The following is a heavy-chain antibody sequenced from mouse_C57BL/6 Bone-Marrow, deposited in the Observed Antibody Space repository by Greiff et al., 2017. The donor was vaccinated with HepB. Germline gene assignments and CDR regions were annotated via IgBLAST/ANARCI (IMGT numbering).Heavy chain of an antibody. D-gene: IGHD1-1*01. CDR1: GFTFSDFY. J-gene: IGHJ4*01. CDR3: ARDSSYYYGSSYRAMDY. CDR2: SRNKANDYTT. Sequence: EVQGVDSGGGLVQSGRSLRLSCATSGFTFSDFYMEWVRQAPGKGLEWIAASRNKANDYTTEYSASVKGRFIVSRDTSQSILYLQMNALRAEDTAIYYCARDSSYYYGSSYRAMDYWGQGTSVTVSS. V-gene: IGHV7-1*01.